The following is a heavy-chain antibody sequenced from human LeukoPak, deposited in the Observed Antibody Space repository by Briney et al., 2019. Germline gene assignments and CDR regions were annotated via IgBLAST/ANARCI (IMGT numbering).Heavy chain of an antibody. J-gene: IGHJ4*02. CDR3: ARVAGNCGGDCYRLVY. V-gene: IGHV1-8*01. CDR1: GYTFTTYD. Sequence: ASVKVSCKASGYTFTTYDMNWVRQATGQGLELMAWMNPNSGNTGYAQKFQGRVTMTRDTSISTAYMELSSLRSEDTAVYYCARVAGNCGGDCYRLVYWGQGTLVTVAS. D-gene: IGHD2-21*01. CDR2: MNPNSGNT.